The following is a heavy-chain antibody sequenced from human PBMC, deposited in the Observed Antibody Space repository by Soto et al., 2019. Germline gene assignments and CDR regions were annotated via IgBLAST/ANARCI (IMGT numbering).Heavy chain of an antibody. D-gene: IGHD1-26*01. J-gene: IGHJ4*02. CDR2: IWYDGSNK. CDR3: ARDRGNLNVGGLDY. V-gene: IGHV3-33*01. Sequence: PGGSLRLSCAASGFTFSSYGMHCVRQAPGKGLEWVAVIWYDGSNKYYADSVKGRFTISRDNSKNTLYLQMNSLRAEDTAVYYCARDRGNLNVGGLDYWGQGTLVTVSS. CDR1: GFTFSSYG.